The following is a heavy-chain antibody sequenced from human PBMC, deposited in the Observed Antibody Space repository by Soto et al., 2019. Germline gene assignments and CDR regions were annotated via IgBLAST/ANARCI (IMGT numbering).Heavy chain of an antibody. Sequence: GGSLRLSCAVSGFSLSNYWMHWVRQDPEKGLVWVSRINSDGRSTSYADSVKGRFTISRDNAKNTLYLHMDSLRAEDTAVYYCARGGRYRENYYFGMDVWGQGTTVTVSS. CDR3: ARGGRYRENYYFGMDV. J-gene: IGHJ6*02. D-gene: IGHD1-26*01. CDR1: GFSLSNYW. V-gene: IGHV3-74*01. CDR2: INSDGRST.